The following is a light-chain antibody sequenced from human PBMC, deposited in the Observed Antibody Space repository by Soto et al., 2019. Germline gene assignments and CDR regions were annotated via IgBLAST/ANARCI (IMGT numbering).Light chain of an antibody. CDR3: QHYGDSSWT. CDR1: QSVTSTL. V-gene: IGKV3-20*01. CDR2: GVS. J-gene: IGKJ1*01. Sequence: EIVLTQSPVTLPLSPGERATLSCRASQSVTSTLLTWYQQKPGQAPRLLIFGVSSRTTGIPERFSGSGSGTDFTLTISRLEPEDFAVYFCQHYGDSSWTFGQGTRVEIK.